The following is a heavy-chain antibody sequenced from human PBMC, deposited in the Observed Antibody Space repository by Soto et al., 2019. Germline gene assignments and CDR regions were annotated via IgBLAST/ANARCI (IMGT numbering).Heavy chain of an antibody. D-gene: IGHD2-15*01. CDR1: GYTFTGYY. CDR2: INPNSGGT. Sequence: ASVKVSCKASGYTFTGYYMHWVRQAPGQGLEWMGWINPNSGGTNYAQKFQGWVTMTRDTSISTAYMELSRLRSDDTAVFFCAREVYCSGGSCYDPFVFVLWGQVTMVTVSS. CDR3: AREVYCSGGSCYDPFVFVL. J-gene: IGHJ3*01. V-gene: IGHV1-2*04.